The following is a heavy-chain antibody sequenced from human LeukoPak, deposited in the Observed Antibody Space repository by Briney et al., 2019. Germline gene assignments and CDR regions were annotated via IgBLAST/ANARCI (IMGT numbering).Heavy chain of an antibody. J-gene: IGHJ6*02. Sequence: GGSLRLSCAASGFTFSDYYMSWIRQVPGKGLEWVSYISSSGSTIYYADSVKGRFTISRDNAKNSLYLQMNSLRAEDTAVYYCARDLGSGYLQYGMDVWGQGTTVTVSS. CDR2: ISSSGSTI. CDR3: ARDLGSGYLQYGMDV. V-gene: IGHV3-11*01. D-gene: IGHD5-12*01. CDR1: GFTFSDYY.